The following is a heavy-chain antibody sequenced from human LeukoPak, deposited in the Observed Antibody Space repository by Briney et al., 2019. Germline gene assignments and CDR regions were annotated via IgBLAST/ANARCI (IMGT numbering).Heavy chain of an antibody. CDR2: IYYSGRT. D-gene: IGHD3-10*01. V-gene: IGHV4-38-2*02. Sequence: PSETLSLTCTVSGYSISSGYYWGWIRQPPGKGLEWIGSIYYSGRTYYNPSLKSRVTISVDTSKKQFSLKLSSVTAADTAVYYCAGGRPDGSGSYYKFDPWGQGTLVTVSS. CDR3: AGGRPDGSGSYYKFDP. CDR1: GYSISSGYY. J-gene: IGHJ5*02.